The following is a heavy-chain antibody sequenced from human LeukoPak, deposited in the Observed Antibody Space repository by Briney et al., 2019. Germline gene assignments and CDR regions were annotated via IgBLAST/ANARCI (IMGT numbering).Heavy chain of an antibody. CDR2: ISSNGGST. V-gene: IGHV3-64*01. CDR3: ARDQERGYSYGYAFDY. CDR1: GFTFSSYG. Sequence: GGSLRLSCAASGFTFSSYGMHWVRQAPGKGLECVSSISSNGGSTYYANSVKGRFTITRDNSKNTLYLQMGSLRADDMAVYYCARDQERGYSYGYAFDYWGQGTLVTVSS. J-gene: IGHJ4*02. D-gene: IGHD5-18*01.